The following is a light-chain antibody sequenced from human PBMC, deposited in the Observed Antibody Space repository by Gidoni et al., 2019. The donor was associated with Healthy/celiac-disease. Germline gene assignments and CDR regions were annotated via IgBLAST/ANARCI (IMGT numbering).Light chain of an antibody. Sequence: SSVLTQPPSVSVAPGQTARITCGGNNIGSKSVHWYQQKPGQAPVLVVYDDSDRPSGMPERFSGSNSGNTATLTISRVEAGDEADYYCQVWDSSSDHVVFGGGTKLTVL. V-gene: IGLV3-21*02. CDR1: NIGSKS. CDR3: QVWDSSSDHVV. CDR2: DDS. J-gene: IGLJ2*01.